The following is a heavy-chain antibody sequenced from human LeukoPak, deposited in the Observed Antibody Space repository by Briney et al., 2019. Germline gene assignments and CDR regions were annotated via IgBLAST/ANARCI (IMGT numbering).Heavy chain of an antibody. V-gene: IGHV3-64*01. Sequence: GGSLRLSCAASGFTFSTYAMHWVRQAPGKGLEYVSSIRSDGSDTYYANSVKGRFTIARDNSKNTLYLQMGSLRVEDMAIYYRARAAARPDYYYYYMDVWGKGTTVTVSS. CDR2: IRSDGSDT. CDR3: ARAAARPDYYYYYMDV. J-gene: IGHJ6*03. CDR1: GFTFSTYA. D-gene: IGHD6-6*01.